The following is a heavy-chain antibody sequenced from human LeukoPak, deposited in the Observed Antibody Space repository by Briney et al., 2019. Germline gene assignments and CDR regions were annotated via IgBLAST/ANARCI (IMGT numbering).Heavy chain of an antibody. CDR2: ISSSSSYI. CDR3: ARASYSGYDQYSYGSFDH. Sequence: PGGSLRLSCAASGFTFSSYSMNWVRQAPGKGLEWVSSISSSSSYIYYADSVKGRFTISRDNAKNSLYLQMNSLRAEDTAVYYCARASYSGYDQYSYGSFDHWGQGTLVTVSS. D-gene: IGHD5-12*01. J-gene: IGHJ4*02. V-gene: IGHV3-21*01. CDR1: GFTFSSYS.